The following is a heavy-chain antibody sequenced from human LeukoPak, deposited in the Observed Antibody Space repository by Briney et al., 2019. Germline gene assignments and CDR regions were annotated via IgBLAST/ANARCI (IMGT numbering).Heavy chain of an antibody. D-gene: IGHD6-19*01. CDR1: GFTFSSYS. J-gene: IGHJ4*02. CDR3: ARRGWQWLSPPDY. V-gene: IGHV3-21*01. Sequence: GGSLRLSCAASGFTFSSYSMNWVRQAPGKGLEWVSSISSSSSYIYYADSVKGRFTISRDNAKNSLYLQMNSLRAEDTAVYYCARRGWQWLSPPDYWGQGTLVTVSS. CDR2: ISSSSSYI.